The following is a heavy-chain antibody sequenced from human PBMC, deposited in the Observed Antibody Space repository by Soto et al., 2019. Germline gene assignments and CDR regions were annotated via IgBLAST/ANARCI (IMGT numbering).Heavy chain of an antibody. CDR2: IIPILGIA. Sequence: QVQLVQSGAEVQKPGSSVKVSCKASGGTFSSYTISWVRQAPGQGLEWMGRIIPILGIANYAQKFQGRVTITADKSTSTAYMELSSLRSEDTAVYYCARDPNYYYYMDVWGKGTTVTVSS. CDR1: GGTFSSYT. CDR3: ARDPNYYYYMDV. J-gene: IGHJ6*03. V-gene: IGHV1-69*08.